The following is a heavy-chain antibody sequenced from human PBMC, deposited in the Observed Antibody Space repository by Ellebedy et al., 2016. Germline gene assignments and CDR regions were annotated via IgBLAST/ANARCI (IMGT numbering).Heavy chain of an antibody. J-gene: IGHJ3*02. Sequence: SETLSLTCTVSGVSISPYYWSWIRQPPGKGLEWIGYISYSGSANYNPSLKSRATISLDTSKTQFSLKLSSVTAADTAVYYCARVVWQQPVSYAFDIWGQGTMVTVSS. D-gene: IGHD6-13*01. CDR2: ISYSGSA. CDR3: ARVVWQQPVSYAFDI. CDR1: GVSISPYY. V-gene: IGHV4-59*01.